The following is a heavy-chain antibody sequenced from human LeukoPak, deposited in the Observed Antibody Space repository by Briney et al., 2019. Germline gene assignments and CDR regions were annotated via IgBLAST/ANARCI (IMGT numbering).Heavy chain of an antibody. Sequence: PSETLSLTCTVSDGSISSTSYFWGWIRQPPGKGREWIGSISYGGSTYYNPSLRSRVSISVDTSKNQFSLNLRSVTAADTAVYYCARPGSTTGWYYFDFWGEGTLVTVSS. CDR2: ISYGGST. CDR1: DGSISSTSYF. D-gene: IGHD6-19*01. J-gene: IGHJ4*02. CDR3: ARPGSTTGWYYFDF. V-gene: IGHV4-39*01.